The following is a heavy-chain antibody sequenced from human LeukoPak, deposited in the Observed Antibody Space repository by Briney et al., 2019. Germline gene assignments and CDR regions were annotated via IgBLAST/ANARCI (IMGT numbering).Heavy chain of an antibody. Sequence: ASVKVSCKASGYTFTSYYMHWVRQAPGQGLEWMGIINPSGGSTSYAQKLQGRVTMTTDTSTSTAYMELRSLRSDDTAVYYCARGLGGSSNAFDIWGQGTMVTVSS. CDR2: INPSGGST. V-gene: IGHV1-46*01. CDR3: ARGLGGSSNAFDI. J-gene: IGHJ3*02. CDR1: GYTFTSYY. D-gene: IGHD1-26*01.